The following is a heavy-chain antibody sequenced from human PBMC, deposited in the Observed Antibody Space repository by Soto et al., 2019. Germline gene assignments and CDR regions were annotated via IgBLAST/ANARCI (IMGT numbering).Heavy chain of an antibody. Sequence: GGSLRLSCAASGFTFSNAWMSWVRQAPGKGLEWVGRIKSKTDGGTTDYAAPVKGRFTISRDDSKNTLYLQMNSLKTEDTAVYSCPNHEYQLSPNRYYGMDLWGQGTTVTVSS. D-gene: IGHD2-2*01. CDR2: IKSKTDGGTT. CDR3: PNHEYQLSPNRYYGMDL. J-gene: IGHJ6*02. V-gene: IGHV3-15*01. CDR1: GFTFSNAW.